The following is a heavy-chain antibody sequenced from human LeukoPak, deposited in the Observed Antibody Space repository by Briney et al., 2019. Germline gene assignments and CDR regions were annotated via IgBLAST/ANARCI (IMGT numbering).Heavy chain of an antibody. CDR3: ARRGNYYDSSGYLGY. CDR1: GGSISSSSYY. D-gene: IGHD3-22*01. CDR2: IYYSGST. V-gene: IGHV4-39*01. Sequence: SETLSLTCTVSGGSISSSSYYWGWIRQPPGKGLEWIVSIYYSGSTYYNPSLKSRVTISVDTSENQFSLKLSSVTAADTAVYYCARRGNYYDSSGYLGYWGQGTLVTVSS. J-gene: IGHJ4*02.